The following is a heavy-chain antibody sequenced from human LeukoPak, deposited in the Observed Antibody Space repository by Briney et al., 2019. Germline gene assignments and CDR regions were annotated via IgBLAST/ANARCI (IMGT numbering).Heavy chain of an antibody. CDR3: ARDLGDGFWSGYFDY. J-gene: IGHJ4*02. CDR1: GGSISSGSYY. D-gene: IGHD3-3*01. V-gene: IGHV4-61*02. Sequence: SETLSLTCTVSGGSISSGSYYWSWIRQPAGKGLEWIGRIYSSGGTDYNPSLKSRVTISVDMSKNQFSLKLSSVTAADTAVYYCARDLGDGFWSGYFDYWGQGTLVTVSS. CDR2: IYSSGGT.